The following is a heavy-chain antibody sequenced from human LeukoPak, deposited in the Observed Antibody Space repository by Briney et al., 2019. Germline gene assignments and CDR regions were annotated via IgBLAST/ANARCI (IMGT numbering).Heavy chain of an antibody. CDR3: ARQSEAVADRYGMDV. J-gene: IGHJ6*02. Sequence: GAPVKVSCKASGYTFTSYGISWVRQAPGQGLEWMGWISAYNGNTNYAQKLQGRVTMTTDTSTSTAYMELRSLRSDDTAVYYCARQSEAVADRYGMDVWGQGTTVTVSS. CDR2: ISAYNGNT. CDR1: GYTFTSYG. D-gene: IGHD6-19*01. V-gene: IGHV1-18*01.